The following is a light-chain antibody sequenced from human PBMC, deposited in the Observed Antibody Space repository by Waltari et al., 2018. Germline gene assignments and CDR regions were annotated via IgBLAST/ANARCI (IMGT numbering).Light chain of an antibody. CDR2: WAA. CDR3: QQYYITPPT. CDR1: QTVLYSSNNKNY. J-gene: IGKJ1*01. Sequence: IVMTQSPDSLAVSLGERATINCKSSQTVLYSSNNKNYLAWYQQKPGQPPKLPIYWAATRESGVPDRFSGSGSGTDFTLTISSLQAEDVAVYYCQQYYITPPTFGQGTKVEIK. V-gene: IGKV4-1*01.